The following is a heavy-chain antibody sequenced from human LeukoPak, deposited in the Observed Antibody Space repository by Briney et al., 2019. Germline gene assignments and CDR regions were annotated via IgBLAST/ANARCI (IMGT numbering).Heavy chain of an antibody. V-gene: IGHV3-23*01. J-gene: IGHJ4*02. D-gene: IGHD2-2*01. CDR2: ISGSGDST. Sequence: ETLSLTCAVYGGSFSGYYWSWIRQPPGKGLEWVSAISGSGDSTYYADSVKGRFTISRDNSRNTLYLQMNSLRAGDTAVYYCAKSFRSTSLDYWGQGTLVTVSS. CDR1: GGSFSGYY. CDR3: AKSFRSTSLDY.